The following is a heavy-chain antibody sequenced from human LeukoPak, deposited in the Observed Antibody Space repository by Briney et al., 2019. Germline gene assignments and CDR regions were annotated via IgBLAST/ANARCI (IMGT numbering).Heavy chain of an antibody. J-gene: IGHJ4*02. V-gene: IGHV3-30-3*01. CDR1: GFTFSSYA. CDR3: ARGGYDILTADLDY. CDR2: ISYDGSNK. Sequence: PGGSLRLSCAASGFTFSSYAMHWVRQAPGKGLEWVAVISYDGSNKYYADSVKGRFTISRDNSKNTLYLQMNSLRAEDTAVYYCARGGYDILTADLDYWGQGTLVTVSS. D-gene: IGHD3-9*01.